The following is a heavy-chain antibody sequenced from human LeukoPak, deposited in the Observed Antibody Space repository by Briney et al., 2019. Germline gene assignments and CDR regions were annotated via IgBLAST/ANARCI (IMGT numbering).Heavy chain of an antibody. V-gene: IGHV4-30-4*01. D-gene: IGHD4-11*01. J-gene: IGHJ2*01. CDR2: IYYSGST. CDR1: GGSISSGDYY. Sequence: SETLSLTCTVSGGSISSGDYYWSWIRQPPGKGLEWIGYIYYSGSTYYNPSLKSRVTISLDTSKSQFSLRLSSVTAADTAVYYCASHHDYSNNGYFDLWGRGTLVTVSS. CDR3: ASHHDYSNNGYFDL.